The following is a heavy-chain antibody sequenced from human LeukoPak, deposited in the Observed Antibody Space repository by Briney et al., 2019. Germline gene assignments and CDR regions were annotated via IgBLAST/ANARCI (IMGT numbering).Heavy chain of an antibody. J-gene: IGHJ4*02. D-gene: IGHD3-10*01. V-gene: IGHV4-31*03. CDR3: ARGSWFVELGDY. CDR1: GGSISSGGYY. Sequence: SQTLSLTCTVSGGSISSGGYYWSWIRQHPGKGLEWIGYIDYSGSTYYNPSLKSRVTISVDTSKDQFSLKLSSVTAADTAVYCCARGSWFVELGDYWGQGTLVTVSS. CDR2: IDYSGST.